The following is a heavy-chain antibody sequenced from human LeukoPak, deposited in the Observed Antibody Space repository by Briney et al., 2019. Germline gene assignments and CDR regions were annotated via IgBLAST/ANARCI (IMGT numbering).Heavy chain of an antibody. Sequence: GGSLRRSCAASGFTFSTYDMSWVRQAPGKGLEWVSGISSSGGSTYYADSMKGRFTISRDNSKNTLYLQMNSLSAEDTAVYYCAKSALYDFWSGYPPPTFDYWGQGALVTVSS. V-gene: IGHV3-23*01. CDR2: ISSSGGST. CDR1: GFTFSTYD. CDR3: AKSALYDFWSGYPPPTFDY. J-gene: IGHJ4*02. D-gene: IGHD3-3*01.